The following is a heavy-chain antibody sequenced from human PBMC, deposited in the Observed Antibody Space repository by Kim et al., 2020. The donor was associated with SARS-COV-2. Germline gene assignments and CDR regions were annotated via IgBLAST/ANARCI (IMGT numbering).Heavy chain of an antibody. CDR2: IYYSGST. D-gene: IGHD6-13*01. V-gene: IGHV4-31*03. Sequence: SETLSLTCTVSGGSISSGGYYWSWIRQHPGKGLEWIGYIYYSGSTYYNPSLKSRVTISVDTSKNQFSLKLSSVTAADTAVYYCARDGFRSWSFDYWGQGTLVTVSS. CDR1: GGSISSGGYY. J-gene: IGHJ4*02. CDR3: ARDGFRSWSFDY.